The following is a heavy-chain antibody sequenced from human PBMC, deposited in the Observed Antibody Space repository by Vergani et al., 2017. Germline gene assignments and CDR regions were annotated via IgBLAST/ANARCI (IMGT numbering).Heavy chain of an antibody. CDR3: ARDSFYYYDSSGYSPGTFDY. CDR2: IIPIFGTA. V-gene: IGHV1-69*13. J-gene: IGHJ4*02. Sequence: QVQLVQSGAEVKKPGSSVKVSCKASGGTFSSYAISWVRQAPGQGLEWMGRIIPIFGTANYAQKFQGRVTITADESTSTAYMELSSLRSEDKAVYYCARDSFYYYDSSGYSPGTFDYWGQGTLVTVSS. CDR1: GGTFSSYA. D-gene: IGHD3-22*01.